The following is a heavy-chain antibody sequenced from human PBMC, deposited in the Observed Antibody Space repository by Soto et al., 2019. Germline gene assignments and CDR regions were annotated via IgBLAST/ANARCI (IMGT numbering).Heavy chain of an antibody. J-gene: IGHJ5*02. CDR3: AKLRLSSDFWSGYYPGLGRFDP. D-gene: IGHD3-3*01. Sequence: VSLGLSCAASGFTFSSYAMSWVRQAPGKGLEWVSAISGSGGSTYYADSVKGRFTISRDNSKNTLYLQMNSLRAEDTAVYYCAKLRLSSDFWSGYYPGLGRFDPWGQGTLVTVSS. CDR1: GFTFSSYA. CDR2: ISGSGGST. V-gene: IGHV3-23*01.